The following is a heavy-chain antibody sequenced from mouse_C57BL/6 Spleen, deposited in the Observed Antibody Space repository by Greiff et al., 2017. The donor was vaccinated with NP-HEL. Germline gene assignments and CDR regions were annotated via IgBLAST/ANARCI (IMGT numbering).Heavy chain of an antibody. V-gene: IGHV2-6*01. CDR3: SSSHYDYGGFAY. CDR2: IWGVGST. CDR1: GFSLTSYG. D-gene: IGHD2-4*01. J-gene: IGHJ3*01. Sequence: QVQLQQSGPGLVAPSQSLSITCTVSGFSLTSYGVDWVRQSPGKGLEWLGVIWGVGSTNYNSALKSRLSISKDNSKSQVFLKMNSLQTDDTAMYYCSSSHYDYGGFAYWGQGTLVTVSA.